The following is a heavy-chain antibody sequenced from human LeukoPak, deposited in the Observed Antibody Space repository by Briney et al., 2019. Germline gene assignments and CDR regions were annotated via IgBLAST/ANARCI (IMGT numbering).Heavy chain of an antibody. Sequence: HPGGSLRLSCAASGFTFSSYWMNWARQAPGKGLEWVASINHNGNVNYYVDSVKGRFTISRDNAKNSLYLQMSNLRAEHTAVYFCARGGGLDVWGQGATVTVSS. V-gene: IGHV3-7*03. CDR3: ARGGGLDV. CDR2: INHNGNVN. J-gene: IGHJ6*02. CDR1: GFTFSSYW. D-gene: IGHD3-16*01.